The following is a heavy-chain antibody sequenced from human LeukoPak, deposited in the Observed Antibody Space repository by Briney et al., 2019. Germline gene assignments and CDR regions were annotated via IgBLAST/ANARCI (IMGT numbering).Heavy chain of an antibody. V-gene: IGHV4-59*01. CDR3: ARGKAAAGTPYNWFDP. J-gene: IGHJ5*02. CDR1: GGSISSYY. Sequence: PSETLSLTCTVSGGSISSYYWSWIRQPPGKGLEWIGYIYYSGSTNYNPSLKSRVTISVDTSKNQFSLKLSSVTAADTAVYYCARGKAAAGTPYNWFDPWGQGTLVTVSS. D-gene: IGHD6-13*01. CDR2: IYYSGST.